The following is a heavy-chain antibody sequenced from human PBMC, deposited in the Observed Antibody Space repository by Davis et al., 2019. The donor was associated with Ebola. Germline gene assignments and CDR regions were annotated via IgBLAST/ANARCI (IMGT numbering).Heavy chain of an antibody. J-gene: IGHJ6*02. CDR3: ARRGENYYYGMDV. D-gene: IGHD3-16*01. V-gene: IGHV5-51*01. CDR2: IYPGDSDT. CDR1: GYSFTSYW. Sequence: GESLKISCTGSGYSFTSYWIGWVRQMPGKGLEWMGIIYPGDSDTRYSPSFQGQVTISADKSISTAYLQWSSLKASDTAMYYCARRGENYYYGMDVWGQGTTVTVSS.